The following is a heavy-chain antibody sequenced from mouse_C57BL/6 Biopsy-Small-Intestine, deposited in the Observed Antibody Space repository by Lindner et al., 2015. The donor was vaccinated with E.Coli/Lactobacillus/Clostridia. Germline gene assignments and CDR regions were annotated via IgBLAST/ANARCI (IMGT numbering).Heavy chain of an antibody. CDR1: GYTFTTYD. J-gene: IGHJ1*01. CDR2: MNPKSGST. Sequence: SVKVSCKASGYTFTTYDINWVRQATGQGLEWVGWMNPKSGSTGYAQKFQGRVTMTRNTFISTAYMELSGLNSEDTAVYYCARGHFTAHDAFDVWGQGTMVAVS. D-gene: IGHD1-2*01. V-gene: IGHV1S55*01. CDR3: ARGHFTAHDAFDV.